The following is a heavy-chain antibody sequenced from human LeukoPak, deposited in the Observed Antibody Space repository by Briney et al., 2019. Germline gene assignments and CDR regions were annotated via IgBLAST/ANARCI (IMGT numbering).Heavy chain of an antibody. CDR3: ARGDELRPFQH. CDR1: GGSIRSGDYY. J-gene: IGHJ1*01. CDR2: IYYSGST. D-gene: IGHD1-7*01. V-gene: IGHV4-30-4*01. Sequence: PSETLSLTCTVSGGSIRSGDYYWSWIRQPPGKGLEWTGYIYYSGSTYYNPSLKSRVTISVDTSKNQFSLKLSSVTAADTAVYYCARGDELRPFQHWGQGTLVTVSS.